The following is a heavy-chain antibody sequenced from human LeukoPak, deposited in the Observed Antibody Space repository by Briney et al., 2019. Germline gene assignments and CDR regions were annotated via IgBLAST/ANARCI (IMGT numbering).Heavy chain of an antibody. CDR1: GFTFSSYA. CDR3: ARGAYMVRGVIITDFDY. D-gene: IGHD3-10*01. V-gene: IGHV3-21*06. CDR2: ISTSSSYI. J-gene: IGHJ4*02. Sequence: GGSLRLSCAASGFTFSSYAMNWVRQPPGKGLEWVSSISTSSSYIYYADSVKGRFTISRDNAKNLLYLQMNNLRAEDTALYYCARGAYMVRGVIITDFDYWGQGTLVTVSS.